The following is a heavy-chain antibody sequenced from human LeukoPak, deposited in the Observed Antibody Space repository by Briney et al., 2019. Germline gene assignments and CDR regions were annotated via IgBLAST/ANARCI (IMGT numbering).Heavy chain of an antibody. CDR3: ARGGGLDV. V-gene: IGHV3-7*03. Sequence: GGSLRLSCTAPGFNFGNYGMSWARQAPGKGLEWVASINHNGNVNYYVDSVKGRFTISRDNAKNSLYLQMSNLRAEDTAVYFCARGGGLDVWGQGATVTVSS. CDR2: INHNGNVN. CDR1: GFNFGNYG. J-gene: IGHJ6*02. D-gene: IGHD3-16*01.